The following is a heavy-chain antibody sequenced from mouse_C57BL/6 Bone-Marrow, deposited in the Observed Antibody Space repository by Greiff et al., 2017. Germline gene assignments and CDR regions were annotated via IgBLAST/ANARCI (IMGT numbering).Heavy chain of an antibody. CDR1: GYNFTCHG. J-gene: IGHJ2*01. CDR2: IYTRSGNT. V-gene: IGHV1-81*01. CDR3: ARRRRGGPRFDY. Sequence: VQLQQSGAELARPGASVKLSCKASGYNFTCHGISWVQQSTGQGLEWIGAIYTRSGNTYYNEKFKGRAILTADKSSRTAYMELRSLTSEDSAVYFWARRRRGGPRFDYGGQGTTLTVSS.